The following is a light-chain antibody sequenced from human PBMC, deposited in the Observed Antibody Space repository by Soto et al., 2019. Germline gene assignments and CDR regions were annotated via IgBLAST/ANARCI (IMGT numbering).Light chain of an antibody. V-gene: IGLV2-11*01. CDR2: DFS. CDR1: SSDVGDSNY. Sequence: QSALTQPRSVSGSPGQSVTISCSGTSSDVGDSNYVSWYQQHPGKAPKLMIYDFSKRPSGVPDRCSGSKSGNTASLTISGLQAEDEADYYCCLSAGFYSSFYVFGTGTKVTVL. J-gene: IGLJ1*01. CDR3: CLSAGFYSSFYV.